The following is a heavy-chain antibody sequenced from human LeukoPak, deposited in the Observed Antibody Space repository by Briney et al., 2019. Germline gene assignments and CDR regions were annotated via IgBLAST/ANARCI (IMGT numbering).Heavy chain of an antibody. Sequence: ASVKVSCKASGYTFTSYYMHWVRQAPGQGLEWMGIINPSGGSTSYAQKFQGRVTMTRDTSTSTAYMELRSLRSDDTAVYYCARDSSWEPSDRWGQGTLVTVSS. J-gene: IGHJ5*02. CDR2: INPSGGST. CDR3: ARDSSWEPSDR. D-gene: IGHD1-26*01. CDR1: GYTFTSYY. V-gene: IGHV1-46*01.